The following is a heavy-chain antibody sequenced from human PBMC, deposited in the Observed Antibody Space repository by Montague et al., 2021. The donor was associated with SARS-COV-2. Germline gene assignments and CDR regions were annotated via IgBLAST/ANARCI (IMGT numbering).Heavy chain of an antibody. J-gene: IGHJ4*02. D-gene: IGHD3-10*01. CDR1: GFTFSSYS. Sequence: SLRLSCAASGFTFSSYSMNWVRQAPGKGLEWVSSISSSSYIYYADSAKGRFTISRDNAKNSLYLQMNSLRAEDTAVYYCARESAYYYGSGSYFDYWGQGTLVTVSS. CDR3: ARESAYYYGSGSYFDY. CDR2: ISSSSYI. V-gene: IGHV3-21*01.